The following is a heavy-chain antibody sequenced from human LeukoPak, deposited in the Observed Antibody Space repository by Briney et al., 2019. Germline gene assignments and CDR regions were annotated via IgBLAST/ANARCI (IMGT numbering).Heavy chain of an antibody. D-gene: IGHD3-9*01. CDR2: ISSSSSYI. Sequence: GGSLSLSCAASGFTFSSYSMNWVRQAPGKGLEWVSSISSSSSYIYYADSVKGRFTISRDNAKNSLYLQMNSLRAEDTAVYYCARAYDILTGTNWFDPWSQGTLVTVSS. J-gene: IGHJ5*02. CDR3: ARAYDILTGTNWFDP. V-gene: IGHV3-21*01. CDR1: GFTFSSYS.